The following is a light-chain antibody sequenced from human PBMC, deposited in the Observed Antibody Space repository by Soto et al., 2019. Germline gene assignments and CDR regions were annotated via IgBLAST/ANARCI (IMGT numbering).Light chain of an antibody. CDR2: GAS. J-gene: IGKJ1*01. Sequence: EVVMTQSPGTLSVSPGERATLSCRASQSVSSNVAWYQQKPGQAPRLLIYGASNRAAGIPARFSGSGSGTDFTLTISSLEPEDFAVYYCQQRSNWPWTFGQGTKVDIK. CDR1: QSVSSN. CDR3: QQRSNWPWT. V-gene: IGKV3-11*01.